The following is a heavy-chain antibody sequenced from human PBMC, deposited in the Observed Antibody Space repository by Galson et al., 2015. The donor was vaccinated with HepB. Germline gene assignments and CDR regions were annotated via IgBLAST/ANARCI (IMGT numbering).Heavy chain of an antibody. CDR1: GYTFTSYY. D-gene: IGHD1-14*01. J-gene: IGHJ6*03. CDR3: ARHYRGYYMDV. CDR2: INPSGGST. Sequence: SVKVSCKASGYTFTSYYMHWVRQSPGQGLEWMGIINPSGGSTSYAQKFQGRVTMTRDTSTSTLYMELSSLRSEDTAVYYCARHYRGYYMDVWGKGTTVTVSS. V-gene: IGHV1-46*01.